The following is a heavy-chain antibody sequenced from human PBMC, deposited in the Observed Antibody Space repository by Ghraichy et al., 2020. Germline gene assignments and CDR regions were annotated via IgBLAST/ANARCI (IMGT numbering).Heavy chain of an antibody. CDR3: ARDPVTTGAFDI. CDR1: GFTFSSYS. J-gene: IGHJ3*02. Sequence: GESLNISCAASGFTFSSYSMNWVRQAPGKGLEWVSSISSSSSYIYYADSVKGRFTISRDNAKNSLYLQMNSLRAEDTAVYYCARDPVTTGAFDIWGQGTMVTVSS. CDR2: ISSSSSYI. V-gene: IGHV3-21*01. D-gene: IGHD4-17*01.